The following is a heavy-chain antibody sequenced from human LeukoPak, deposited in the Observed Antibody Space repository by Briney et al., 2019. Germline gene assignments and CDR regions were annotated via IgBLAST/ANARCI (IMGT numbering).Heavy chain of an antibody. CDR1: GYTFTSYY. J-gene: IGHJ4*02. V-gene: IGHV1-46*01. CDR2: INPSGGST. CDR3: ATDILTGYYTRGY. D-gene: IGHD3-9*01. Sequence: ASVTVSFKASGYTFTSYYMHWVRQAPGQGLEWMGIINPSGGSTSYAQKLQGRVTMTEDTSTDTAYMELSSLRAEDTAVYYCATDILTGYYTRGYWGQGTLVTVSS.